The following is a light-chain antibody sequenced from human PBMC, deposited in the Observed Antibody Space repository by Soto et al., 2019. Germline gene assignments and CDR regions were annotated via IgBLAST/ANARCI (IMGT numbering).Light chain of an antibody. CDR2: EVS. CDR1: SSDVGGYNY. Sequence: QSALTQPPSASGSPGQSVAISCTGTSSDVGGYNYVSWYQHHPGKAPKLMIYEVSRRPSGVSDRFSGSKSGNTASLPVSGLQAEDEADYYCSSYSGSSNWVFGGGTQLTVL. CDR3: SSYSGSSNWV. J-gene: IGLJ3*02. V-gene: IGLV2-8*01.